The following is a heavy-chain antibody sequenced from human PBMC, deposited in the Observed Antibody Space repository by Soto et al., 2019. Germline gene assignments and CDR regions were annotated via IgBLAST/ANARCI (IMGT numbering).Heavy chain of an antibody. CDR1: GGSISSYY. V-gene: IGHV4-59*01. Sequence: QVQLQESGPGLVKPSETLSLTCTVSGGSISSYYWSWIRQPPGKGLEWIGYIYYSGSTNYNPSLKSRVTIPVDTSKNQFYLKLSSVTAADTAVYYCARNIPGIAVACTRRYWYFDLWGRGTLVTVSS. J-gene: IGHJ2*01. CDR2: IYYSGST. CDR3: ARNIPGIAVACTRRYWYFDL. D-gene: IGHD6-19*01.